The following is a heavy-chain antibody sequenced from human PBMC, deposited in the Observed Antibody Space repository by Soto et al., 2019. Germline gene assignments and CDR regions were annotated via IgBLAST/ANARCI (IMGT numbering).Heavy chain of an antibody. CDR3: AIDQMTTVTINDYYGMDV. J-gene: IGHJ6*02. CDR1: GYSFADYY. CDR2: INPDSGGT. V-gene: IGHV1-2*02. Sequence: QVQLVQSGAEVKKPGASVKVSCKASGYSFADYYMHWVRQAPGQGLEWMGWINPDSGGTNYAQKFQGRVTMTRDSSITTAYMELTGLRSDDTAVYYCAIDQMTTVTINDYYGMDVWGQGTTVTVSS. D-gene: IGHD4-17*01.